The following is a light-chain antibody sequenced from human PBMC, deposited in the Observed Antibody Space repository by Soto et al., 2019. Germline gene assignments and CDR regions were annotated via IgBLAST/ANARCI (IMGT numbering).Light chain of an antibody. CDR3: QQLNSFPIT. J-gene: IGKJ5*01. Sequence: SFLSASAGDRVTITCRASQVISSYLAWYQQKPGRAPKLLIYAASTLQSGVPSRFSGSGSGTEFTLTITSLQPEDFATYYCQQLNSFPITFGQGTRLEIK. CDR2: AAS. CDR1: QVISSY. V-gene: IGKV1-9*01.